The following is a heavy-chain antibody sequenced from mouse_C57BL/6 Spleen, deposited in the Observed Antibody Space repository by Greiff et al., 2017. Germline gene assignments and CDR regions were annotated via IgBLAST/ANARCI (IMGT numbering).Heavy chain of an antibody. CDR3: ARRSLFAY. D-gene: IGHD6-2*01. CDR2: INPSTGGT. Sequence: EVQLQQSGPELVKPGASVKISCKASGYSFTGYYMNWVKQSPEKSLEWIGEINPSTGGTTYNQKFKAKATLTVDKSSSTAYMQLKSLTAEDSAVYYCARRSLFAYWGQGTLVTVSA. J-gene: IGHJ3*01. V-gene: IGHV1-42*01. CDR1: GYSFTGYY.